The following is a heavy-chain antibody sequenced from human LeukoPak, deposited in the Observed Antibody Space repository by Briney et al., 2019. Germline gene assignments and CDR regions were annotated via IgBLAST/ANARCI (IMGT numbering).Heavy chain of an antibody. CDR2: IDWDDDK. Sequence: TLSLTCTVSGGSISSYYWSWIRQPPGKALEWLALIDWDDDKYYSTSLKTRLTISKDTSKSQVVLTMTNMDPVDTATYYCARMELDAFDIWGQGTMVTVSS. CDR3: ARMELDAFDI. D-gene: IGHD1-26*01. V-gene: IGHV2-70*18. J-gene: IGHJ3*02. CDR1: GGSISSYYW.